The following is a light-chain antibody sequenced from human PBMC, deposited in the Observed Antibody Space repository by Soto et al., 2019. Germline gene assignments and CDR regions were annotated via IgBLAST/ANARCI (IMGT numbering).Light chain of an antibody. Sequence: DIQMTQSPSSLSASLGGSVTITCRARQTISNYLNWYQHRPGEAPKLLIYAASTLQSGVPSRFRGSGSGTDFTLTISSLQPEDSALYYCQQSYSSPYTFGQGTNLEIK. V-gene: IGKV1-39*01. CDR3: QQSYSSPYT. CDR2: AAS. CDR1: QTISNY. J-gene: IGKJ2*01.